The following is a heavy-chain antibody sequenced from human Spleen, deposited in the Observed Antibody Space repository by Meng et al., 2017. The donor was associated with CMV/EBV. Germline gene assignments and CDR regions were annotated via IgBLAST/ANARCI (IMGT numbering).Heavy chain of an antibody. CDR1: GFYFSTHA. D-gene: IGHD6-6*01. V-gene: IGHV3-21*01. CDR2: VSSSGTYI. J-gene: IGHJ5*02. Sequence: GGSLRLSCAASGFYFSTHAMDWVRQAPGKGLEWVASVSSSGTYIYYADSVKGRFTISRDNAKDSLYLQMSSLRVEDTAVYFCARDADHTAPRRLDLWGQGSLVTVSS. CDR3: ARDADHTAPRRLDL.